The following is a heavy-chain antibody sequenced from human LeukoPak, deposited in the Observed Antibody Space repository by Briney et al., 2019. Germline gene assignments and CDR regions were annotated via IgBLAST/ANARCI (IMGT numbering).Heavy chain of an antibody. V-gene: IGHV4-59*01. CDR1: DGSISSYY. CDR3: ARGLLEWLLVDY. J-gene: IGHJ4*02. Sequence: SETLSLTCTVSDGSISSYYWSWIRQPPGKGLEWIGYIYYSGSTNYNPSLKGRVTISVDTSKNQFSLKLSSVTAADTAVYYCARGLLEWLLVDYWGQGTLVTVSS. CDR2: IYYSGST. D-gene: IGHD3-3*01.